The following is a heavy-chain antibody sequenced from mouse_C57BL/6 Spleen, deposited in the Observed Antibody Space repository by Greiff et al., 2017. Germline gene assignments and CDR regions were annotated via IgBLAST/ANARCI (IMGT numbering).Heavy chain of an antibody. CDR1: GYTFTDYN. Sequence: EVQLQQSGPELVKPGASVKMSCKASGYTFTDYNMHWVKQSHGKSLEWIGYINPNNGGTSYNQKFKGKATLTVNKSSSTAYMQLSSLTSEDSAVYYCARGMGEDWYFDVWGTGTTVTVSS. D-gene: IGHD2-3*01. J-gene: IGHJ1*03. V-gene: IGHV1-22*01. CDR3: ARGMGEDWYFDV. CDR2: INPNNGGT.